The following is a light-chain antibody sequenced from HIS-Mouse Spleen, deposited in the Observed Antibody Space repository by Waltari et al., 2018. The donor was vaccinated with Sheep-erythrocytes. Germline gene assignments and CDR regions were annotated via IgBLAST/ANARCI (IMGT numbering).Light chain of an antibody. V-gene: IGLV2-11*01. CDR1: GSDVGGYNY. CDR2: DVS. J-gene: IGLJ1*01. Sequence: QSALTQPRSVSGSPGQSVTISCTGTGSDVGGYNYVPWYQQHPGKAPKLMIYDVSKRPSGVPDRFSGSKSGNTASLTISGLQAEDEADYYCCSYAGSYNHVFATGTKVTVL. CDR3: CSYAGSYNHV.